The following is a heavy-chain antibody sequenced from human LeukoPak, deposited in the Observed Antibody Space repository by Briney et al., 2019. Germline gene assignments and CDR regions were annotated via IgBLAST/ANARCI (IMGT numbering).Heavy chain of an antibody. CDR1: GFTFSSYG. V-gene: IGHV3-30*18. Sequence: PGGSLRLSCAASGFTFSSYGMHWVRQAPGKGLEWVAVISYDGSNKYYADSVKGRFTISRDNSKNTLYLQMNSLRAEDTAVYYCAKQPPIAAAGYYFDYWGQGTLVTVSS. J-gene: IGHJ4*02. CDR3: AKQPPIAAAGYYFDY. D-gene: IGHD6-13*01. CDR2: ISYDGSNK.